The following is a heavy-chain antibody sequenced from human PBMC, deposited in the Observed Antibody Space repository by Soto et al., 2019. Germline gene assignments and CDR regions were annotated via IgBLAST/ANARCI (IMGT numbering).Heavy chain of an antibody. V-gene: IGHV1-18*01. D-gene: IGHD6-19*01. CDR3: ARTSIAVAGLRFDY. J-gene: IGHJ4*02. Sequence: ASVKVSCKASGYTFTSYGISWVRQAPGQRLEWMGWINAGNGNTKYAQKVQGRVTMTRDTSASTAYMELSSLRSDDTAVYYCARTSIAVAGLRFDYWGQGTLVTVSS. CDR2: INAGNGNT. CDR1: GYTFTSYG.